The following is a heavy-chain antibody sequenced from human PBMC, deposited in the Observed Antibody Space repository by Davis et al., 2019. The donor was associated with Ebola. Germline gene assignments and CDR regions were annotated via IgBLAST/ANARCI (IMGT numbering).Heavy chain of an antibody. D-gene: IGHD3-10*01. CDR1: GFNFEDFA. Sequence: GGSLRLSCAASGFNFEDFAMHWVRQAPGKGLEWVSLTNAAGSRGYYADSVKGRFTISRDNSIKSLYLHMSSLRTEDTAFYYCVRPGSGGYTPDFDHWGQGTLVTVSS. CDR2: TNAAGSRG. V-gene: IGHV3-43*02. J-gene: IGHJ4*02. CDR3: VRPGSGGYTPDFDH.